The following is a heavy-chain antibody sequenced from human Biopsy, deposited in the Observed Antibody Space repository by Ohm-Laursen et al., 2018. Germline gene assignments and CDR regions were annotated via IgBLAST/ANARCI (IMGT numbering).Heavy chain of an antibody. D-gene: IGHD3-22*01. J-gene: IGHJ2*01. Sequence: TLSLTCTVSGDSISSYYWSWIRQPPGKRLEWIGYVYYTGSTDYNPSLQSRVTISVDTSKNHFSLRFRSVTPADTAIYYCARDRGYYSDRTVPGYFDLWGRGTLVTVSS. CDR1: GDSISSYY. CDR2: VYYTGST. V-gene: IGHV4-59*01. CDR3: ARDRGYYSDRTVPGYFDL.